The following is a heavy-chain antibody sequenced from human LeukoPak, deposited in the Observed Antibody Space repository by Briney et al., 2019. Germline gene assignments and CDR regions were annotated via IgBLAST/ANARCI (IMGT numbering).Heavy chain of an antibody. Sequence: GASVKVSCKASGGTFSSYAISWVRQAPGQGLEWMGGIIPIFGTANYAQKFQGRVTITADESTSTAYMELSSLRSEDTAVYYCAKNLGAAYYYYGMDVLGQGTTVTVSS. CDR1: GGTFSSYA. D-gene: IGHD3-16*01. CDR2: IIPIFGTA. J-gene: IGHJ6*02. V-gene: IGHV1-69*01. CDR3: AKNLGAAYYYYGMDV.